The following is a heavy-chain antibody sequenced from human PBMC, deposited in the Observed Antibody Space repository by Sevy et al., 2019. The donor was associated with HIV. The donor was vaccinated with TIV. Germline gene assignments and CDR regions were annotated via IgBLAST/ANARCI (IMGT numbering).Heavy chain of an antibody. CDR2: VYNSGTT. D-gene: IGHD3-9*01. CDR3: ARQLSYYDSLTGSQRGYWLDT. CDR1: GGSISSSSQF. J-gene: IGHJ5*01. Sequence: SETLSLTCTVSGGSISSSSQFWAWIRQSPGKGLEWIGNVYNSGTTAYNPSLKSRITISVDTSKNKFSLKLTSVTAADTAVYYCARQLSYYDSLTGSQRGYWLDTWGHGNLVTVSS. V-gene: IGHV4-39*01.